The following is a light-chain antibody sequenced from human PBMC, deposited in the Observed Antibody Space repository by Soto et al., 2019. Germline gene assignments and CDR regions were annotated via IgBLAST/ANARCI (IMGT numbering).Light chain of an antibody. CDR2: AAS. CDR3: QQSYSTPPGT. J-gene: IGKJ1*01. CDR1: QSISSY. Sequence: DLQMTQSPSSLSASVGDRVTITCRASQSISSYLNWYQQKPGKAPKPLIYAASSLQSGVPSRFSGSGSGTDFTLTISSLQPEDFATYYCQQSYSTPPGTFGQGTKVEIK. V-gene: IGKV1-39*01.